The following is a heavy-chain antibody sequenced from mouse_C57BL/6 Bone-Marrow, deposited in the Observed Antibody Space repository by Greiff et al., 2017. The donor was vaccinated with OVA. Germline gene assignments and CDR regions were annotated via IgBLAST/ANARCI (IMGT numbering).Heavy chain of an antibody. Sequence: QVQLKQSGAELVRPGASVTLSCKASGYTFTDYEMHWVKQTPVHGLEWIGAIDPETGGTAYNQKFKGKAILTADKSSSTAYMELRSLTSEDSAVYYCTRSYRNYGDFDYWGQGTTLTVSS. CDR3: TRSYRNYGDFDY. CDR2: IDPETGGT. CDR1: GYTFTDYE. V-gene: IGHV1-15*01. J-gene: IGHJ2*01. D-gene: IGHD2-5*01.